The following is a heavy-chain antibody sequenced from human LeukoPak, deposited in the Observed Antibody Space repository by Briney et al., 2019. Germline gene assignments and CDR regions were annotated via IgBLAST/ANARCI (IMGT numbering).Heavy chain of an antibody. D-gene: IGHD3-3*01. V-gene: IGHV1-69*05. CDR1: GGTFSSYA. CDR3: ARLPPYYDFWSGYPYYYYYMDV. Sequence: AASVKVSCKASGGTFSSYAISWVRQAPGQGLEWMGRIIPIFGTANYAQKFQGRVTITTDESTSTAYMELSSLRSEDTAVYYCARLPPYYDFWSGYPYYYYYMDVWGKGTTVTVSS. CDR2: IIPIFGTA. J-gene: IGHJ6*03.